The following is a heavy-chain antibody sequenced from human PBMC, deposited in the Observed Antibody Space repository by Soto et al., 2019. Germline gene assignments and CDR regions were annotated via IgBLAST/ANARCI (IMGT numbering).Heavy chain of an antibody. J-gene: IGHJ4*02. CDR1: GYSFTTYW. CDR3: ARRVYGYSYAD. D-gene: IGHD5-18*01. Sequence: PGESLKIFCQASGYSFTTYWVGWVRQMPGKGLEWMGIIYPGDSDTRYSPSFQGQVTISADKSISTAYLQWSSLKASDTAIYYCARRVYGYSYADWGQGTLVTVSS. CDR2: IYPGDSDT. V-gene: IGHV5-51*01.